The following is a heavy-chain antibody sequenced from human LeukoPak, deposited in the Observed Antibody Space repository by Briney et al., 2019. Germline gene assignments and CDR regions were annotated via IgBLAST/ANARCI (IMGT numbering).Heavy chain of an antibody. Sequence: PGGSLRLSCAASGFAVSSNYMSWVRQAPGKGLEWVSIIYSGGSTFYADSVKGRFTISRDNSKNTLYLQMNSLRAEDTAVYYCARGGSYLSAFDIWGQGTMVTVPS. V-gene: IGHV3-53*01. CDR2: IYSGGST. CDR3: ARGGSYLSAFDI. D-gene: IGHD1-26*01. CDR1: GFAVSSNY. J-gene: IGHJ3*02.